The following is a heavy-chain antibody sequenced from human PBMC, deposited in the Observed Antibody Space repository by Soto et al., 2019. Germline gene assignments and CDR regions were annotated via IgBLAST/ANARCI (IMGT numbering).Heavy chain of an antibody. V-gene: IGHV4-59*01. D-gene: IGHD5-18*01. CDR3: ARIKSGYSYGSIIDF. CDR1: GGSINNFH. Sequence: QVHLQESGPGLVKPSETLALTCSVSGGSINNFHWSWIRQPPGKGLEWIGFVFYSGRTTYNPSLQSRVTISVDTSHNHFSLKVRSVTAADTATYYCARIKSGYSYGSIIDFWGQGKLVTVFS. J-gene: IGHJ4*02. CDR2: VFYSGRT.